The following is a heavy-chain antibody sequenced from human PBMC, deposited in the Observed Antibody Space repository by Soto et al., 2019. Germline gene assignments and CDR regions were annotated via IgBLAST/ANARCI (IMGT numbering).Heavy chain of an antibody. J-gene: IGHJ4*02. CDR1: GFTFSSYA. CDR3: AKDYDILTGTQVGFDY. D-gene: IGHD3-9*01. CDR2: ISGSGGST. Sequence: EVQLLESGGSLVQPGGSLRLSCAASGFTFSSYAMSWVRQAPGKGLEWVSAISGSGGSTYYADSVKGRFTISRDNSKNTLYLQMNSLRAEDTAVYYCAKDYDILTGTQVGFDYWGQGTLVTVSS. V-gene: IGHV3-23*01.